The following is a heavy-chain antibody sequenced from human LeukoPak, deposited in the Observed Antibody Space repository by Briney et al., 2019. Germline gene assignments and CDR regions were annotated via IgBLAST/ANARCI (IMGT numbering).Heavy chain of an antibody. D-gene: IGHD2-2*01. CDR3: ARDLTRVPAPKYFDY. V-gene: IGHV1-18*01. Sequence: GASVKVSCKASGYTFTSYGISWVRQAPGQGLEWMGWISAYNGNTNYAQKLQGRVTMTTDTSTSTAYMELRSLRSDDTAVYYCARDLTRVPAPKYFDYWGQGTLVTVSS. CDR2: ISAYNGNT. CDR1: GYTFTSYG. J-gene: IGHJ4*02.